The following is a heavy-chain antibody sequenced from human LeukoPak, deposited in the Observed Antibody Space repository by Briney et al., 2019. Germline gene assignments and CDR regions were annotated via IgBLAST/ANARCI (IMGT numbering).Heavy chain of an antibody. V-gene: IGHV4-59*08. Sequence: SETLSLTCAVSGGSINNYYWSWIRQPPGKGLEWIGYIYDSGSTNYNPSLKSRVTTSLDTSKNQVSLELSSVTAADTAVYYCARHYGYNYGYIDSWGQGALLTVSS. CDR2: IYDSGST. CDR1: GGSINNYY. J-gene: IGHJ4*02. D-gene: IGHD5-18*01. CDR3: ARHYGYNYGYIDS.